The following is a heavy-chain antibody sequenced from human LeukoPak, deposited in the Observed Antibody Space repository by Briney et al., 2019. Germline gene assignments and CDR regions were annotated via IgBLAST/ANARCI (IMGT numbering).Heavy chain of an antibody. CDR2: ISSSSSYI. CDR3: ARETYSSSWSYYFDY. Sequence: GGSLRLSCAASGFTFSSYSMNWVRQAPGKGLEWVSSISSSSSYIYYADSVKGRFTISRDHAKNSLYLQMNSLRAEDTAVYYCARETYSSSWSYYFDYWGQGTLVTVSS. J-gene: IGHJ4*02. D-gene: IGHD6-13*01. CDR1: GFTFSSYS. V-gene: IGHV3-21*01.